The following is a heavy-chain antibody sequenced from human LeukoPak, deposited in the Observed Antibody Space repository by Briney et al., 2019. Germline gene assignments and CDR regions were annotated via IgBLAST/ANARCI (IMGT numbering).Heavy chain of an antibody. D-gene: IGHD7-27*01. CDR3: ARDHNWGPDY. J-gene: IGHJ4*02. Sequence: ASVKVSCKASGYSFTDHFLHWLQQAPGQGLEWMGWIHPNSGDTNYAQRFQGRVSLTRDTSISTAYMELSSLRSDDTAVYYCARDHNWGPDYWGQGTLVSVSS. CDR1: GYSFTDHF. CDR2: IHPNSGDT. V-gene: IGHV1-2*02.